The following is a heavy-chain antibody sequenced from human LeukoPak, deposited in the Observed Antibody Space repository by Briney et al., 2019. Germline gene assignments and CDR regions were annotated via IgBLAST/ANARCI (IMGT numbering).Heavy chain of an antibody. CDR3: ARGRGSSSYKRLDY. D-gene: IGHD6-6*01. J-gene: IGHJ4*02. V-gene: IGHV4-34*01. CDR2: INHSGST. CDR1: GGSISSYY. Sequence: PSETLSLTCTVSGGSISSYYWSWIRQPPGKGLEWIGEINHSGSTNYNPSLKSRVTISVDTSKNQFSLKLSSVTAADTAVYYCARGRGSSSYKRLDYWGQGTLVTVSS.